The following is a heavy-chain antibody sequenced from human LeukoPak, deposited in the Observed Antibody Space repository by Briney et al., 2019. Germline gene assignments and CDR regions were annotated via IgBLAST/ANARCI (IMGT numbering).Heavy chain of an antibody. CDR2: IRYDGGNK. V-gene: IGHV3-30*02. D-gene: IGHD1-26*01. CDR3: AKWSWGGAGRDRYYYYYYMDV. Sequence: GGSLRLSCAASGFTFSSYGMHWVRQAPGKGLEWVAFIRYDGGNKYYADSVKGRFTISRDNSKNTLYLQMNSLRAEDTAVYYCAKWSWGGAGRDRYYYYYYMDVWGKGTTVTISS. CDR1: GFTFSSYG. J-gene: IGHJ6*03.